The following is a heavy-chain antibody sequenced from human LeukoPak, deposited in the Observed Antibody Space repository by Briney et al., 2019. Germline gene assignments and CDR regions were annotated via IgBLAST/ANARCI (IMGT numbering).Heavy chain of an antibody. V-gene: IGHV4-59*01. CDR3: ARVSDDNSGYYHY. Sequence: TSETLSLTCTVSGGSISSYYWSWIRQPPGKGLEWIGYIYYSGSTNYNPSLKSRVTISVDTSKNQFSLKLSSVTAADTAVYYCARVSDDNSGYYHYWGQGTLVTVSS. J-gene: IGHJ4*02. D-gene: IGHD3-22*01. CDR2: IYYSGST. CDR1: GGSISSYY.